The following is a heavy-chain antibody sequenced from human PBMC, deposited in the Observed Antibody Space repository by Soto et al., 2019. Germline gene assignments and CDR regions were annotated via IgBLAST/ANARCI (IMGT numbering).Heavy chain of an antibody. Sequence: QVQLVQSGAEVKKPGSSVKVSCKASGGTFSSYAISWVRQAPGQGLEWMGGIIPIFGTANYAQKFQGRVTITADESTSTAYMALSSLRSEDTAVYYCAINSLWYSSSSVDTDYWGQGTLVTVSS. CDR3: AINSLWYSSSSVDTDY. J-gene: IGHJ4*02. D-gene: IGHD6-6*01. V-gene: IGHV1-69*01. CDR2: IIPIFGTA. CDR1: GGTFSSYA.